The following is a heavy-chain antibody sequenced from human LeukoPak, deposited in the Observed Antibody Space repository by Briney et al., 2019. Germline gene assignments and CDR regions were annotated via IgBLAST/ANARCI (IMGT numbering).Heavy chain of an antibody. CDR2: ISGSGGST. Sequence: GGSLRLSCVASGFTFSSYAMSWVRQAPGKGLEWVSAISGSGGSTYYADSVKGRFTISRDNSKNTLHLQMNSLRAEDTAVYYCAKGWLSAPVFFPFDYWGQGTLVTVSS. D-gene: IGHD3-22*01. CDR3: AKGWLSAPVFFPFDY. J-gene: IGHJ4*02. V-gene: IGHV3-23*01. CDR1: GFTFSSYA.